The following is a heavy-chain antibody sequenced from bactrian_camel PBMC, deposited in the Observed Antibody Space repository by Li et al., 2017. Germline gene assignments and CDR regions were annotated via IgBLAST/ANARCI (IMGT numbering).Heavy chain of an antibody. Sequence: HVQLVESGGGSVQAGGSLRLSCVSSANIRASYCMTWARQAPGKGLEWVSSIDSDGSTTDYSASVKDRFTVSRDNAKNTMYLQMNKLEPEDTALYYCVRALATWNGYDMDYWGKGTQVTVS. CDR1: ANIRASYC. J-gene: IGHJ7*01. V-gene: IGHV3S6*01. CDR2: IDSDGSTT.